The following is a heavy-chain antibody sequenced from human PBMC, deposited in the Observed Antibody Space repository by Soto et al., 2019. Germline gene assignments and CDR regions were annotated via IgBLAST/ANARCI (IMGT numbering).Heavy chain of an antibody. J-gene: IGHJ6*02. D-gene: IGHD6-13*01. CDR3: ASYERGAAAGTVYYYYGMDV. V-gene: IGHV1-69*13. CDR1: GGTFSSYA. CDR2: IIPIFGTA. Sequence: SVKVSCKASGGTFSSYAISWVRQAPGQGLEWMGGIIPIFGTANYAQKFQGRVTITADESTSTTYMELSSLRSEDTAVYYCASYERGAAAGTVYYYYGMDVWGQGTTVTVSS.